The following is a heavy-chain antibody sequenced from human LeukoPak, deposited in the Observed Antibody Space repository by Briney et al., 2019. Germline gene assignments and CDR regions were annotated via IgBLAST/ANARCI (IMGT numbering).Heavy chain of an antibody. D-gene: IGHD6-6*01. CDR3: AKDRSNPLRPIAARPGDAFDI. V-gene: IGHV3-23*01. Sequence: GGSLRLSCAASGFTFSSYAMSWVRQAPGKGLEWVSAISGSGGSTYYADSVKGRFTISRDNSKNTLYLQMNSLRAEDTAVYYCAKDRSNPLRPIAARPGDAFDIWGQGTMVTVSS. CDR2: ISGSGGST. CDR1: GFTFSSYA. J-gene: IGHJ3*02.